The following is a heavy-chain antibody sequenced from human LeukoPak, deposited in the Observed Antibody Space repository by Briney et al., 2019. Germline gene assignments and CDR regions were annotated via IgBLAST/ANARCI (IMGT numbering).Heavy chain of an antibody. V-gene: IGHV3-48*03. D-gene: IGHD3-22*01. CDR2: ISSSGSTI. Sequence: GGSLRLSCAASGFTFSSYEMNWVRQAPGKGLEWVSYISSSGSTIYYADSVKGRFTISRDNAKNSLYLQMNSLRAEDTAVYYCVRDVTKVIVVVYDAFDVWGQGTMVTVSS. J-gene: IGHJ3*01. CDR1: GFTFSSYE. CDR3: VRDVTKVIVVVYDAFDV.